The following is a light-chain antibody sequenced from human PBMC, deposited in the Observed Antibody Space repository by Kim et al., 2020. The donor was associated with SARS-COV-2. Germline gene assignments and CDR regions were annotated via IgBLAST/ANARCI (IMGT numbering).Light chain of an antibody. Sequence: EIVMTQSPATLSVSPGERVILSCRASQSISISLAWYQQKPGQTPRLLIYGASTRATGIPARFSGSGSGTEFTLTISSLQSEDFAVYYCQQHYDWLTFGGGTKVDIK. CDR3: QQHYDWLT. CDR2: GAS. CDR1: QSISIS. V-gene: IGKV3-15*01. J-gene: IGKJ4*01.